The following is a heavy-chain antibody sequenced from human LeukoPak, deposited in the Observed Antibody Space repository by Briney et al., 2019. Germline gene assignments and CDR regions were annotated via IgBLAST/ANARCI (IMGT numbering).Heavy chain of an antibody. D-gene: IGHD2-2*01. V-gene: IGHV3-72*01. J-gene: IGHJ3*02. CDR3: ARDMGCSSTSCYRDAFDI. CDR2: TRNKANSYTT. Sequence: GGSLRLSCAASGFTFSDHYMDWVRQAPGKGLEWVGRTRNKANSYTTEYAASVKGRFTISRDDSKNSLYLQMNSLKTEDTAVYYCARDMGCSSTSCYRDAFDIWGQGTMVTVSS. CDR1: GFTFSDHY.